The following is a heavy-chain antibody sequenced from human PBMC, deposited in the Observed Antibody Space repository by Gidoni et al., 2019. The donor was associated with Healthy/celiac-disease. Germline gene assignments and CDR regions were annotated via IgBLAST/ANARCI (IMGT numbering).Heavy chain of an antibody. CDR3: AKTQRAALVPLFDY. V-gene: IGHV3-23*01. CDR2: ISGSGGRK. D-gene: IGHD6-6*01. CDR1: GFTFSSYA. Sequence: EVQLLESGVGFVQPGGSLRLSCAASGFTFSSYAMSWVRQAPGKGMEWVSAISGSGGRKYYADSVKGRFTISRDNSKNTLYLQMNSLRAEDTAVYYCAKTQRAALVPLFDYWGQGTLVTVSS. J-gene: IGHJ4*02.